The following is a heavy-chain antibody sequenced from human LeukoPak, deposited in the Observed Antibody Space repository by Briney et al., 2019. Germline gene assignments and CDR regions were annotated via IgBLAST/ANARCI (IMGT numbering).Heavy chain of an antibody. V-gene: IGHV4-39*07. J-gene: IGHJ5*02. Sequence: PSETLSLTCTVSGGSISSSSYYWSWIRQPPGKGLEWIGEINHSGSTNYNPSLKSRVTISVDTSKNQFSLKLSSVTAADTAVYYCARGHTYYYDGSGYYYWFDPWGQGTLVTVSS. CDR1: GGSISSSSYY. CDR2: INHSGST. CDR3: ARGHTYYYDGSGYYYWFDP. D-gene: IGHD3-22*01.